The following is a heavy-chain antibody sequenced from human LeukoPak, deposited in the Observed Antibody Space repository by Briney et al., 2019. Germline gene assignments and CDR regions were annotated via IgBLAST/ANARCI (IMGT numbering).Heavy chain of an antibody. CDR1: GGSISSYY. D-gene: IGHD6-13*01. CDR3: ARRSVAGIDY. CDR2: IYYSGST. V-gene: IGHV4-59*08. Sequence: SETLSLTCPVSGGSISSYYWSWIRPPPGKGLEWIGYIYYSGSTNYNPSLKSRVTISVDTSKNQFSLKLSSVTAADTAVYYCARRSVAGIDYWGQGTLVTVSS. J-gene: IGHJ4*02.